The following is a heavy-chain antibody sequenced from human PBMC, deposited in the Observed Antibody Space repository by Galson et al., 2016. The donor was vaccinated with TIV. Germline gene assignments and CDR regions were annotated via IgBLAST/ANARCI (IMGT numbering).Heavy chain of an antibody. CDR2: INVGNGNT. CDR1: GYTFTSHT. J-gene: IGHJ3*02. D-gene: IGHD3-16*01. Sequence: SVKVSCKASGYTFTSHTMHWVRQAPGQRLEWMGWINVGNGNTKYVQKFKGRVTITSDTSARIAYMEFSTLTSEDTAMYYCARDRLGAKRAFDIWGQGTLVTVSS. CDR3: ARDRLGAKRAFDI. V-gene: IGHV1-3*01.